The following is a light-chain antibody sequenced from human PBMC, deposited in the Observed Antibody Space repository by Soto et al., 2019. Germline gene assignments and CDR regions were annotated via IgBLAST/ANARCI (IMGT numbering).Light chain of an antibody. J-gene: IGKJ2*01. Sequence: EIVLTQSPGTLSLSPGERATLSCRASQSVRNVYLAWYQQKPGQAPRLLIYDASNRATGIQDRFSGSGYGTEFTLTINRLEPEDFAVYCCQQSGSSPRTFGQGTKLEIK. V-gene: IGKV3-20*01. CDR3: QQSGSSPRT. CDR2: DAS. CDR1: QSVRNVY.